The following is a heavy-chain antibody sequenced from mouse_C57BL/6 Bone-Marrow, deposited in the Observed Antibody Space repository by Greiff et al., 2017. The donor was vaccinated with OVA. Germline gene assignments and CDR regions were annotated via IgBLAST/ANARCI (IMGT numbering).Heavy chain of an antibody. J-gene: IGHJ4*01. CDR3: ARGCYGSSGRNYAMDY. CDR2: IYPGDGDT. D-gene: IGHD1-1*01. Sequence: QVQLQQSGAELVKPGASVKISCKASGYAFTSYWMNWVKQRPGQGLEWIGQIYPGDGDTNYNGKFKGKATLTADKSSSTAYMQLSSLTSEDSAVYCCARGCYGSSGRNYAMDYWGQGNSATGSS. CDR1: GYAFTSYW. V-gene: IGHV1-80*01.